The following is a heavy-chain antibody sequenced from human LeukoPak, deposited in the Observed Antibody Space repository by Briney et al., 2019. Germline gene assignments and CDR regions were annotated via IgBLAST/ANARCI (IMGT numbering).Heavy chain of an antibody. CDR2: INPKSGDT. J-gene: IGHJ6*03. Sequence: ASVKVSCKSSGYTFIDHYTHWVRQAPGQGLEWMGWINPKSGDTNYPQKFQGRVTMTRDTSISTVYMELSSLTSDDTALYYCATEGQYYYYLDVWGKGTTVIVSS. V-gene: IGHV1-2*02. CDR3: ATEGQYYYYLDV. D-gene: IGHD4-11*01. CDR1: GYTFIDHY.